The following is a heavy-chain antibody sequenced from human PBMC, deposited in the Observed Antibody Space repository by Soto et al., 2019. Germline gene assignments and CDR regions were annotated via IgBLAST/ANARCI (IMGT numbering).Heavy chain of an antibody. CDR1: GGSISSSNW. CDR2: IYHSGST. Sequence: PSETLSLTCAVSGGSISSSNWWSGVRQPPGKGLEWIGEIYHSGSTNYNPSLKSRVTISVDKSKNQFSLKLSSVTAADTAVYYCAREDVVISTYFDSWGQGNLVTVSS. CDR3: AREDVVISTYFDS. D-gene: IGHD3-3*02. V-gene: IGHV4-4*02. J-gene: IGHJ4*02.